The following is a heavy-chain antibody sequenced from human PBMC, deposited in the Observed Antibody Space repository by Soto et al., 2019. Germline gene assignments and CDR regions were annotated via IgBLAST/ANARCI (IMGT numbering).Heavy chain of an antibody. Sequence: SETLSLTCAVYGGSFSGYYWTWIRQPPGKGLEWIGEINHSGTTYYNPSLKSRVTISVDTSKNQYSLNLSSMTAADTAIYYCVRQVTYDILAPPCLLDSWGQGTLVTVSS. J-gene: IGHJ4*02. D-gene: IGHD3-9*01. V-gene: IGHV4-34*01. CDR3: VRQVTYDILAPPCLLDS. CDR1: GGSFSGYY. CDR2: INHSGTT.